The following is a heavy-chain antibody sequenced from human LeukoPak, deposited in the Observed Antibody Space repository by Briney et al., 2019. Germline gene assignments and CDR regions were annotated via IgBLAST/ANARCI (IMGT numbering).Heavy chain of an antibody. Sequence: SDTQTLTCTLSGGSISSSSYYWAWSPQPPGKGLEWIGSIYYSGSTYYNPSLKSRVTISVDTSKNQFSLKLSSVTAADTAVYYCATSLYWGQGTLVTVSS. J-gene: IGHJ4*02. CDR1: GGSISSSSYY. CDR3: ATSLY. CDR2: IYYSGST. V-gene: IGHV4-39*01.